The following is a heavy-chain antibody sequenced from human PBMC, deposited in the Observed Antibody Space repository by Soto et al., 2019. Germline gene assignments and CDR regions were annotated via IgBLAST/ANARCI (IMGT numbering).Heavy chain of an antibody. CDR3: ARRKTTTTGTDY. CDR2: IYYSGST. D-gene: IGHD4-17*01. Sequence: SETLSLTCTVSGGSISSSSYYWGWIRQPPGKGLEWIGSIYYSGSTYYNPSLKSRVTISVDTSKNQFSLKLSSVTAADTAVYYCARRKTTTTGTDYWGQGTLVTVSS. J-gene: IGHJ4*02. CDR1: GGSISSSSYY. V-gene: IGHV4-39*01.